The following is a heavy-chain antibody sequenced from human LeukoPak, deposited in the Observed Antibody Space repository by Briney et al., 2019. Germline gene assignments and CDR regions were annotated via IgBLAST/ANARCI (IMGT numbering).Heavy chain of an antibody. D-gene: IGHD3-22*01. V-gene: IGHV3-7*04. J-gene: IGHJ4*02. CDR1: GFTFSSYW. CDR3: ASDDFSGYSY. Sequence: GGSLRLSCAASGFTFSSYWMSWVRQAPGKGLEWVANIKQDGGDENYVVSVKGRFTISRDNAKNSLYLQMNSLRVDDTAVYYCASDDFSGYSYWGQGTLVTVSS. CDR2: IKQDGGDE.